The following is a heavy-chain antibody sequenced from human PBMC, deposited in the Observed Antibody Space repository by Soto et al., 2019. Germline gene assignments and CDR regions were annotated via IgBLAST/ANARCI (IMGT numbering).Heavy chain of an antibody. Sequence: TGGSLRLSCAASGFTVSSNYMSWVRQAPGKGLEWVSVIYSGGSTYYADSVKGRFTISRDNSKNTLYLQMNSLRAEDTAVYYCARDGDGYDFWSGYGNYYYGMDVWGQGTTVTVSS. J-gene: IGHJ6*02. D-gene: IGHD3-3*01. V-gene: IGHV3-53*01. CDR1: GFTVSSNY. CDR3: ARDGDGYDFWSGYGNYYYGMDV. CDR2: IYSGGST.